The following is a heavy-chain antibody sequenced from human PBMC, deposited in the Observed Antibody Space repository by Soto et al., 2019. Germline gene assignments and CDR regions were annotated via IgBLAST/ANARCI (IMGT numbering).Heavy chain of an antibody. J-gene: IGHJ4*02. D-gene: IGHD1-26*01. V-gene: IGHV3-11*03. Sequence: GGSLRLSCAASGFTFNDYYMTWFRQAPGKGLEWLSCISTTGSYTNYADSVKGRFTISRDNAENSLYLQMDSLRAEDTAVYYCARIVGARLNDYWGQGTLVTVSS. CDR3: ARIVGARLNDY. CDR2: ISTTGSYT. CDR1: GFTFNDYY.